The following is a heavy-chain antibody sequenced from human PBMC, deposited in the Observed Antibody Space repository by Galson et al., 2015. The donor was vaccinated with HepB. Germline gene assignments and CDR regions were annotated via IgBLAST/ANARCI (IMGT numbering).Heavy chain of an antibody. CDR2: INPSGGST. J-gene: IGHJ4*02. D-gene: IGHD2-15*01. CDR1: GYTFTSYY. CDR3: ARDLETGYCSGGSCYSGLFDY. V-gene: IGHV1-46*03. Sequence: SCKASGYTFTSYYMHWVRQAPGQGLEWMGIINPSGGSTSYAQKFQGRVTMTRDTSTSTVYMELSSLRSEDTAVYYCARDLETGYCSGGSCYSGLFDYWGQGTLVTVSS.